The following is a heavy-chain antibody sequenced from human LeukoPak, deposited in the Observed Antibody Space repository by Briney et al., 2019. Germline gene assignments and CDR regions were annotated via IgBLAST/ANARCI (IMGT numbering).Heavy chain of an antibody. CDR2: ISSSSSYI. Sequence: GGSLRLSCAASGFTFSSYSMNWVRQAPGKGLEWVSSISSSSSYIYYADSVKGRLTISRDNSKNTLYLQMNSLRAEDTAVYYCASTGGYSGYDPYYYYYMDVWGKGTTVTISS. J-gene: IGHJ6*03. CDR3: ASTGGYSGYDPYYYYYMDV. CDR1: GFTFSSYS. V-gene: IGHV3-21*01. D-gene: IGHD5-12*01.